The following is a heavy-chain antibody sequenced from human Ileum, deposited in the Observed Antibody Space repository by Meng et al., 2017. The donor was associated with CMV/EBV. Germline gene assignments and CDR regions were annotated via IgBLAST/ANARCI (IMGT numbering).Heavy chain of an antibody. CDR1: CGSIGSRSYY. Sequence: VSCGSIGSRSYYWGWIRQPPGKGLKWIGSISYSGSTYYNPSLKSRVTISVDTSKNQFSLKLSSVTAADTAVYYCARHDYSSSWFDYWGQGTLVTVSS. D-gene: IGHD6-6*01. CDR3: ARHDYSSSWFDY. V-gene: IGHV4-39*01. J-gene: IGHJ4*02. CDR2: ISYSGST.